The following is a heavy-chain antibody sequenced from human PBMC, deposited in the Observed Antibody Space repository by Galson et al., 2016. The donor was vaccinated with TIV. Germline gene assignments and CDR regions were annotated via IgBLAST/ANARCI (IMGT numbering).Heavy chain of an antibody. Sequence: SLRLSCAASGFTFSTYGMHWVRQAPGQGLEWVAFIRYDRGNTLYADSVKGRFTIPRVNSSTTRYLHMNSLKVAATSIFSCAKDASNRPSHYYHCIAGRVNIARDNSRNTLYLQMNSLRVEDTSIFYCAKDAYSSYSNYYYCMDVWGKGTTVTVSS. J-gene: IGHJ6*03. D-gene: IGHD1-26*01. CDR2: IRYDRGNT. CDR3: AKDASNRPSHYYHCIAGRVNIARDNSRNTLYLQMNSLRVEDTSIFYCAKDAYSSYSNYYYCMDV. CDR1: GFTFSTYG. V-gene: IGHV3-30*02.